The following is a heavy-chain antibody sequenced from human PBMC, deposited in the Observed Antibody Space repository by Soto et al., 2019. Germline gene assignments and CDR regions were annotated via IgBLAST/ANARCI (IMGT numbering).Heavy chain of an antibody. CDR2: INHSGST. CDR1: GGSFSGYY. CDR3: ASPKIAFYNWFDP. D-gene: IGHD3-3*02. Sequence: SETLSLTCAVYGGSFSGYYWTWIRQPPGTGLEWIGEINHSGSTNYNPPLKSRVTISVDTSKNQFSLKLSSVTAADTAVYYCASPKIAFYNWFDPWGQGTLVTVSS. V-gene: IGHV4-34*01. J-gene: IGHJ5*02.